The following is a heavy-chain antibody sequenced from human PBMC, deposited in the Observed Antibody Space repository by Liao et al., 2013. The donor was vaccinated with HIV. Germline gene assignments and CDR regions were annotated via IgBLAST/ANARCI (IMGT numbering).Heavy chain of an antibody. Sequence: QLQLQESGPGLVKPSETLSLTCTVSGGSISSYYWSWIRQPPGKGLEWIGYIYYSGSTNYNPSLKSRVTISVDTSKNQFSLKLSSVTAADTAVYYCARHCSGGSCYDAFDIWGQGTMVTVSS. CDR1: GGSISSYY. CDR2: IYYSGST. CDR3: ARHCSGGSCYDAFDI. J-gene: IGHJ3*02. V-gene: IGHV4-59*01. D-gene: IGHD2-15*01.